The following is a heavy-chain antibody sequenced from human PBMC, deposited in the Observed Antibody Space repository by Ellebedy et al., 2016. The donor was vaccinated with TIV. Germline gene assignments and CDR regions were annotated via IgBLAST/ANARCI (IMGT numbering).Heavy chain of an antibody. V-gene: IGHV3-33*01. D-gene: IGHD4-17*01. J-gene: IGHJ4*02. CDR2: IWYDGSNA. Sequence: PGGSLRLSCAASGFTFSGFGIHWVRQAPGKGLEWVAIIWYDGSNAYYADSVKGRFTISRDNSKNTLYLQMNSLRGEDTAVYYCSRHTDYALDYWGQGALVTVSS. CDR1: GFTFSGFG. CDR3: SRHTDYALDY.